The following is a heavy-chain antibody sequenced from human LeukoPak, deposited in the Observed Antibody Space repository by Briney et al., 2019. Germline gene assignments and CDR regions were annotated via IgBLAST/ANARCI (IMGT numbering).Heavy chain of an antibody. CDR3: ARSVTSGSYYGLHY. Sequence: SVKVSCKASGGTFSSYAISWVRQAPGQGLEWMGGIIPIFGTANYAQKFQGRVTMTRDTSTTSVYMELSSLRSEDTAIYYCARSVTSGSYYGLHYWGQGTLVTVSS. CDR1: GGTFSSYA. CDR2: IIPIFGTA. D-gene: IGHD3-10*01. J-gene: IGHJ4*02. V-gene: IGHV1-69*05.